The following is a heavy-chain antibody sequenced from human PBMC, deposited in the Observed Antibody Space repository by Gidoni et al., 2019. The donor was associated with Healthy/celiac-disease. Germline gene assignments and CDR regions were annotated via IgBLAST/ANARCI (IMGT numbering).Heavy chain of an antibody. CDR3: ARADYGDYEGNFDY. CDR1: GGSISSYY. V-gene: IGHV4-59*01. D-gene: IGHD4-17*01. J-gene: IGHJ4*02. Sequence: QVQLQESGPGLVKPSETLSLTCTVAGGSISSYYWSWIRQPPGKGLEWIGYIDYSGSTNYNPSLKSRVTISVDTSKNQFSLKLSSVTAADTAVYYCARADYGDYEGNFDYWGQGTLVTVSS. CDR2: IDYSGST.